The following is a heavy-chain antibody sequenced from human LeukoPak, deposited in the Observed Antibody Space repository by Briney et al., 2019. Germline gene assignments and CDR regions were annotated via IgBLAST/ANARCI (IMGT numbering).Heavy chain of an antibody. CDR2: IYHSGST. CDR1: GGSISSGGYS. V-gene: IGHV4-30-2*01. Sequence: SETLSLTCAVSGGSISSGGYSWSWIRQPPGKGLEWIGYIYHSGSTYYNPSLKSRVTMSVDRSKNQLSLKLSSVTAADTAVYYCARGNSGYSGYDLDYWGQGTLVTVSS. D-gene: IGHD5-12*01. CDR3: ARGNSGYSGYDLDY. J-gene: IGHJ4*02.